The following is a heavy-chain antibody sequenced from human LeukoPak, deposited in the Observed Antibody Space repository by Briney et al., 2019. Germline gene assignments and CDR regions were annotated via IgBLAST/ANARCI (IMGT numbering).Heavy chain of an antibody. J-gene: IGHJ4*02. CDR3: ARDLRGHYSTDY. CDR2: IVGSSDRT. D-gene: IGHD1-26*01. V-gene: IGHV3-23*01. Sequence: PGGSLRLSCAASGFTLSSYAMSWARQAPGKGLEWVSAIVGSSDRTYYADSVKGRFTISRDTSKNTLYLQMNSLRAEDTAVYFCARDLRGHYSTDYWGQGTLVTVSS. CDR1: GFTLSSYA.